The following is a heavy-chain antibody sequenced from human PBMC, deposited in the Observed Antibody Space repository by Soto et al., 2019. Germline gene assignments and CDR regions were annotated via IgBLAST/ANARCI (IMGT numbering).Heavy chain of an antibody. Sequence: GGSLRLSCAASGFTFDDYAMHWVRQAPGKGPEWVSGISWNSGSIGYADSVKGRFTISRDNAKNSLYLQMNSLRAEDTALYYCAKIASFYCSSTSCTNTGGMDVWGQGTTVTVS. D-gene: IGHD2-2*01. J-gene: IGHJ6*02. CDR2: ISWNSGSI. CDR3: AKIASFYCSSTSCTNTGGMDV. V-gene: IGHV3-9*01. CDR1: GFTFDDYA.